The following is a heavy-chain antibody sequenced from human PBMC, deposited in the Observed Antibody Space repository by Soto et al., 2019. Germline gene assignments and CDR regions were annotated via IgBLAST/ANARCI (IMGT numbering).Heavy chain of an antibody. V-gene: IGHV1-69*06. CDR3: ARVRDPHLDHYGLDV. J-gene: IGHJ6*02. CDR2: LIPIYDGP. CDR1: GFTFNVYG. Sequence: QVQLVQSGAEVKNPGSSVKVSCKTSGFTFNVYGIHWVRQAPGQGLECMGGLIPIYDGPYYAQKFQGRVTISADKSTTTVHLELISLTSDDTAVYFCARVRDPHLDHYGLDVWGQGTTVTVS.